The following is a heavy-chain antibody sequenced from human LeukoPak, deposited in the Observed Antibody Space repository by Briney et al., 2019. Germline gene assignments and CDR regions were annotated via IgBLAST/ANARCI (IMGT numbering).Heavy chain of an antibody. D-gene: IGHD1-1*01. CDR1: GYTFTSYD. Sequence: ASVKVSCKASGYTFTSYDINWGRQATGQGLEWMGWMNPNSGNTGYAQKFQGRVTMTRNTSISTAYMELSSLRSEDTAVYYCARGGGYTTGFDPWGQGTLVTVSS. CDR3: ARGGGYTTGFDP. CDR2: MNPNSGNT. J-gene: IGHJ5*02. V-gene: IGHV1-8*01.